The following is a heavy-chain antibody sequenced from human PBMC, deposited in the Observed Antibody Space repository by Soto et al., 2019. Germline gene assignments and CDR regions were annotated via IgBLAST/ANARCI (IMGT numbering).Heavy chain of an antibody. CDR3: ARDPKETYYYDSKAADYYYGMEV. Sequence: GGSLRLSCAASGFTFSSYSMNWVRQAPGKGLEWVSSISSSSSYIYYADSVKGRFTISRDNAKNSLYLQMNSLRAEDTAVYYCARDPKETYYYDSKAADYYYGMEVWGQGTTVTVSS. CDR2: ISSSSSYI. CDR1: GFTFSSYS. D-gene: IGHD3-22*01. V-gene: IGHV3-21*01. J-gene: IGHJ6*02.